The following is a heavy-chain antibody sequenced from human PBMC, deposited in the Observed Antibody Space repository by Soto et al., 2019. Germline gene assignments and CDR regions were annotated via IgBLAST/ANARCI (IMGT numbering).Heavy chain of an antibody. CDR1: GGTFSSYT. J-gene: IGHJ6*02. D-gene: IGHD4-17*01. CDR2: IIPILGIA. CDR3: ARAPDYGDSSMDV. Sequence: SVKVSCKASGGTFSSYTISWVRQAPGQGLEWMGRIIPILGIANYAQKFQGRVTITADKSTSTAYMELSSLRSEDTAVYYCARAPDYGDSSMDVWGQGTTVTVSS. V-gene: IGHV1-69*02.